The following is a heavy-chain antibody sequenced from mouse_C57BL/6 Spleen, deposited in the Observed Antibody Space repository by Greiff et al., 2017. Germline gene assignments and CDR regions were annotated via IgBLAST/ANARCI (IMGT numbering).Heavy chain of an antibody. D-gene: IGHD3-2*02. J-gene: IGHJ3*01. Sequence: VKLQESGAELVKPGASVKISCKASGYAFSSYWMNWVKQRPGKGLEWIGQIYPGDGDTNYNGKFKGKATLTADKSSSTAYMQPSSLTSEDSAVYLCASQVDSSGLFAYWGQGTLVTVSA. CDR2: IYPGDGDT. CDR3: ASQVDSSGLFAY. CDR1: GYAFSSYW. V-gene: IGHV1-80*01.